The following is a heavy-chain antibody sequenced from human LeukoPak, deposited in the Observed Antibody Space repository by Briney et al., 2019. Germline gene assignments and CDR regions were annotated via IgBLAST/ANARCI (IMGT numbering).Heavy chain of an antibody. CDR2: ISSSGGTL. D-gene: IGHD4-17*01. V-gene: IGHV3-11*01. CDR1: GFTFSDYY. CDR3: AGNDYGDYVGY. J-gene: IGHJ4*02. Sequence: GGSLRLSCAASGFTFSDYYMSWIRQAPGKGLEWVSYISSSGGTLYYADSVKGRFTISRDNAKNSLYLQMNSLRAEDTAVYYCAGNDYGDYVGYWGQGTLVTVSS.